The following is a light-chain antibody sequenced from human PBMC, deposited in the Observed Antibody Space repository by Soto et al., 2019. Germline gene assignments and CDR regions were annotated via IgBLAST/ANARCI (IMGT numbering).Light chain of an antibody. Sequence: EIVLTQSPGTLSLSPGERATLSCRASQGVSSRLAWYQHKPGQAPRLLISGASTRATGIPDSFSGSVSGTDFTLTISRLEPEDFAVYWCQQYDSSPRTFGQGTKVDIK. CDR1: QGVSSR. V-gene: IGKV3-20*01. CDR3: QQYDSSPRT. CDR2: GAS. J-gene: IGKJ1*01.